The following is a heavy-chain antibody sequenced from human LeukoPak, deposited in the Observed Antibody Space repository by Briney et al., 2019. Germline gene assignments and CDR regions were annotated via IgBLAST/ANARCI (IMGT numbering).Heavy chain of an antibody. CDR3: AREEDGMDV. CDR2: ISYDGSNK. J-gene: IGHJ6*02. CDR1: GFTFSSYA. Sequence: PGGSLRLSCAASGFTFSSYAMHWVRQAPGKGLEWVAVISYDGSNKYYADSVEGRFTISRDNSKNTLYLQMNSLRAEDTAVYYCAREEDGMDVWGQGTTVTVSS. V-gene: IGHV3-30-3*01.